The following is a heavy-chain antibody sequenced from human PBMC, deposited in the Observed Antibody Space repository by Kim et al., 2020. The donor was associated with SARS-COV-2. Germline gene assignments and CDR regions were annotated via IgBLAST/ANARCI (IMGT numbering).Heavy chain of an antibody. Sequence: YAASVKGRFTISRDNSKNTLYLQMTSLRAEDTAIYYCAKGYSSGTYYLDCWGQGTLVTVSS. CDR3: AKGYSSGTYYLDC. D-gene: IGHD3-10*01. J-gene: IGHJ4*02. V-gene: IGHV3-23*01.